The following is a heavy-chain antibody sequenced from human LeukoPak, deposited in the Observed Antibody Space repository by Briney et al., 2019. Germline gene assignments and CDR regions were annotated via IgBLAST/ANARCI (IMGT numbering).Heavy chain of an antibody. CDR2: ITSSSSYI. CDR3: ARGSATGITGTTDY. Sequence: GGSLRLSCAASGFTFSFYKMNWVRQAPGKGLEWVSSITSSSSYIYYADSVKGRFTISRDNAKNSLYLQMNSLGAEDTAVYYCARGSATGITGTTDYWGQGTLVTVSS. V-gene: IGHV3-21*01. J-gene: IGHJ4*02. CDR1: GFTFSFYK. D-gene: IGHD1-7*01.